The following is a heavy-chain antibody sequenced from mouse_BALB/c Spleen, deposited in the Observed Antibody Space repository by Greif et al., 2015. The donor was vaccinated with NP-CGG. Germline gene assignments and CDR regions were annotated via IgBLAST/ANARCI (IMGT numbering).Heavy chain of an antibody. CDR1: GFTFSSYA. CDR3: ARSPVALYWYFDV. Sequence: EVHLVESGGGLVKPGGSLKLSCAASGFTFSSYAMSWVRQTPEKRLEWVATISSGGSYTYYPDSVKGRFTISRDNAKNTLYLQMSSLRSEDTAMYYCARSPVALYWYFDVWGAGTTVTVSS. V-gene: IGHV5-9-3*01. J-gene: IGHJ1*01. CDR2: ISSGGSYT. D-gene: IGHD1-1*01.